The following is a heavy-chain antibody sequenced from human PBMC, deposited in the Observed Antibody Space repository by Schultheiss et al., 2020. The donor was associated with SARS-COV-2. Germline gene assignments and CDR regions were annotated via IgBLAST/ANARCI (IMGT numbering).Heavy chain of an antibody. Sequence: ASVKVSCKASGYSFTSYYIHWVRQAPGQGLEWMGIISPTGGTTRYAQKFQGRVTMTRDTSTSTAYMELRSLRSDDTAVYYCARGPVTTDIDYYYYGMDVWGQGTTVTVSS. J-gene: IGHJ6*02. CDR3: ARGPVTTDIDYYYYGMDV. V-gene: IGHV1-46*01. D-gene: IGHD4-17*01. CDR1: GYSFTSYY. CDR2: ISPTGGTT.